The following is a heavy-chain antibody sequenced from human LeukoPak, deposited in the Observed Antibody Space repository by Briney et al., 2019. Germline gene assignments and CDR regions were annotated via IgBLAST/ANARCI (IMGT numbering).Heavy chain of an antibody. Sequence: GGSVRLSCAASGFTFDDYAMHWDRQAPGKGLEWVSLISGDGGRTYYADSVKGRFTISRDNSKNSLYLQMNSLRTEDTALYYCAKDLLPVEMATISDYWGHESQGSVSS. V-gene: IGHV3-43*02. D-gene: IGHD5-24*01. J-gene: IGHJ4*03. CDR2: ISGDGGRT. CDR3: AKDLLPVEMATISDY. CDR1: GFTFDDYA.